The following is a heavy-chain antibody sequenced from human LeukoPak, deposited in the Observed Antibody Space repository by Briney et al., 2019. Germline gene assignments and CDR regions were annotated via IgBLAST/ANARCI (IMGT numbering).Heavy chain of an antibody. CDR2: INPNGGST. CDR1: GGTFSRYG. D-gene: IGHD1-1*01. J-gene: IGHJ4*02. V-gene: IGHV1-46*01. Sequence: ASVKVSCKASGGTFSRYGITWVRQAPGQGLEWMGIINPNGGSTRYAQKFQGRVTVTRDTSTSTVYMELSSLRSEDTAVYYCARGAWRYGDYWGRGTLVTVSS. CDR3: ARGAWRYGDY.